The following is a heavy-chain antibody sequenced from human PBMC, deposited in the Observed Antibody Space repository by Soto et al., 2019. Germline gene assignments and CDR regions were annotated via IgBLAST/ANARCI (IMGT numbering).Heavy chain of an antibody. V-gene: IGHV1-18*01. D-gene: IGHD6-6*01. CDR3: ARDIESVAAKHFFYYYAMDV. Sequence: ASVKVSCKASGFTFSNYGLNWVRQAPGQGLEWMGWVSANNGHTNYAQNLQGRVSMTTDTSTSTAYMELRGLTFDDTAVYYCARDIESVAAKHFFYYYAMDVWGQGTTVTVS. J-gene: IGHJ6*02. CDR1: GFTFSNYG. CDR2: VSANNGHT.